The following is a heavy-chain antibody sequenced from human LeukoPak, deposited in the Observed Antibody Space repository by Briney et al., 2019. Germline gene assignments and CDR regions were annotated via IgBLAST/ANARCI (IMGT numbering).Heavy chain of an antibody. D-gene: IGHD2-2*01. CDR2: IIPIFGTA. CDR3: ARVNPAPRPIDP. CDR1: GGTFSSYA. V-gene: IGHV1-69*01. J-gene: IGHJ5*02. Sequence: ASVKVSCKASGGTFSSYAISWVRQAPGQGLEWMGGIIPIFGTANYAQKFQGRVTITADESTSTAYMELSSLRSEDTAVYYCARVNPAPRPIDPWGQGTLVTVSS.